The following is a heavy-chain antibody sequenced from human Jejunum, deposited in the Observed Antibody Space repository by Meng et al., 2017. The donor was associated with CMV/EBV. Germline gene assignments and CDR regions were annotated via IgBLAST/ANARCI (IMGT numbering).Heavy chain of an antibody. CDR1: GFSLSPSGMA. CDR2: IYWDDDK. D-gene: IGHD4-23*01. CDR3: AHTYAGLFDH. Sequence: TCTFSGFSLSPSGMALGWIRQPPGKALEWLALIYWDDDKRYSPSLKNRVTITKDTSKNQVVLTMTNMGPVDTATYYCAHTYAGLFDHWGQGTLVTVSS. J-gene: IGHJ4*02. V-gene: IGHV2-5*02.